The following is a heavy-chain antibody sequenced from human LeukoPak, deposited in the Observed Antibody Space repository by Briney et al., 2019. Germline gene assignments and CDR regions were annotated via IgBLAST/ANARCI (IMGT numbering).Heavy chain of an antibody. CDR2: ISGYNGNT. D-gene: IGHD3-9*01. V-gene: IGHV1-18*01. J-gene: IGHJ4*02. CDR1: GYTFTAYT. Sequence: ASVKVSCKASGYTFTAYTISWVRQAPGQGLEWMGWISGYNGNTNYAQKVQGRVTMTTDTSTSTAYMELRSLRSDDTAVCYCARSPARGYDILTGYNDYWGQGTLVTVSS. CDR3: ARSPARGYDILTGYNDY.